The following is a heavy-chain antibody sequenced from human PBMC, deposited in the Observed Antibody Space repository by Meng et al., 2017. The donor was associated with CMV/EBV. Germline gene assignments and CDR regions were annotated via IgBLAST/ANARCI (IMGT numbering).Heavy chain of an antibody. CDR1: GDSVTSGRYF. CDR2: VYYTGKT. Sequence: SETLSLTCSVSGDSVTSGRYFWSWLRQPPGKGLEWIGYVYYTGKTNYKSSLKSRVTISLDTSQKQFSLKLKSVTAADTAVYYCARGNYQYYAMDVWGQGTTVTVSS. V-gene: IGHV4-61*01. J-gene: IGHJ6*02. CDR3: ARGNYQYYAMDV.